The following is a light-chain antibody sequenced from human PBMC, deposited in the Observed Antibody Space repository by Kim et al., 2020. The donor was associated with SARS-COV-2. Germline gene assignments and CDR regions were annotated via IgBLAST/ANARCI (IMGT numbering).Light chain of an antibody. V-gene: IGKV2-28*01. J-gene: IGKJ5*01. CDR2: LGS. CDR1: QSLLDSNGYNY. Sequence: EIVLTQSPLSLPVTPGQPASISCRSSQSLLDSNGYNYLDWYLQKPGQSPQLLIYLGSNRASGVPDRFSGSGSGTDFILKINRVEAEDVGVYFCMQTLQTITFGQGTRLEIK. CDR3: MQTLQTIT.